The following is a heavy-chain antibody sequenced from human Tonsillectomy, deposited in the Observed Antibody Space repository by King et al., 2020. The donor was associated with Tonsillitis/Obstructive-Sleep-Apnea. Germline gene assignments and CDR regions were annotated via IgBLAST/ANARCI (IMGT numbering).Heavy chain of an antibody. D-gene: IGHD4-23*01. CDR2: IDWNSGRI. Sequence: VQLVESGGGLIQPGRSLRLSCAASGFTFGGFAMHWIRQTPGKGLEWVSGIDWNSGRIAYGDSVKGRFTIYRDNGRNSLDLQMNSLRTEDTALYYCTKDLDAGGLDHWGPGTLVTVSS. J-gene: IGHJ4*02. V-gene: IGHV3-9*01. CDR1: GFTFGGFA. CDR3: TKDLDAGGLDH.